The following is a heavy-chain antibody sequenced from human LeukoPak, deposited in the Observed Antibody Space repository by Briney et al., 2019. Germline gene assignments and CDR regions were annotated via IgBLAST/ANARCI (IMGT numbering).Heavy chain of an antibody. CDR2: IYTSGST. J-gene: IGHJ4*02. CDR3: ARTPPIGSGSYLVY. CDR1: GGSISSYY. D-gene: IGHD3-10*01. V-gene: IGHV4-4*07. Sequence: PSETLSLTCTVSGGSISSYYWSWIRQPAGKGLEWIGRIYTSGSTNYNPSLKSRVTMSVDTSKNQFSLKLSSVTAADKAVYYRARTPPIGSGSYLVYWGQGTLVTVSS.